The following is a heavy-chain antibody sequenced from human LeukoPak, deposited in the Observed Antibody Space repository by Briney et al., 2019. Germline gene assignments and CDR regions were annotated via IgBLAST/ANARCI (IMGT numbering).Heavy chain of an antibody. CDR3: ARDRPTMVRGVFTPGDFDY. CDR1: GGSISSSSYS. V-gene: IGHV4-39*07. D-gene: IGHD3-10*01. J-gene: IGHJ4*02. Sequence: PSETLSLTCTVSGGSISSSSYSWGWIRQPPGKGLEWIGSIFYSGGTYYNPSLKSRVTISVDTSKNQFSLKLSSVTAADTAVYYCARDRPTMVRGVFTPGDFDYWGQGTLVTVSS. CDR2: IFYSGGT.